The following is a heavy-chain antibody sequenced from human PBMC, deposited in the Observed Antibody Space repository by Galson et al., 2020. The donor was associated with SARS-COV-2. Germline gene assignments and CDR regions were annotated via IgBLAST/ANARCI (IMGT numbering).Heavy chain of an antibody. V-gene: IGHV3-11*03. CDR1: GFTFGDYA. D-gene: IGHD3-10*01. CDR3: GKTLRGPVLDFGAS. J-gene: IGHJ5*02. Sequence: TAGSLSLSCVVSGFTFGDYAMTLIRQAPGKGLEWVSGIRSDGRDPYHAHSVNARFIISRDNSRNTLYLQMNGLRADDTAVYYCGKTLRGPVLDFGASWGQGTLVTVSS. CDR2: IRSDGRDP.